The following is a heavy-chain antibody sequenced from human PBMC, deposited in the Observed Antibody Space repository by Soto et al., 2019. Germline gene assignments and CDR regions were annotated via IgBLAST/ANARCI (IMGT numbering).Heavy chain of an antibody. D-gene: IGHD5-18*01. CDR2: INPSGGST. V-gene: IGHV1-46*01. Sequence: QVQLVQSGAEVEKPGASVKVSCKASGYTFSSYSMHWARQAPGQGLEWMGIINPSGGSTNYAQKFPGSLTMTRDTSTGTVDMELSSLRSEDTAVYYCARVSVRGYSYGHPFDPWGQGTLVTVSS. CDR1: GYTFSSYS. J-gene: IGHJ5*02. CDR3: ARVSVRGYSYGHPFDP.